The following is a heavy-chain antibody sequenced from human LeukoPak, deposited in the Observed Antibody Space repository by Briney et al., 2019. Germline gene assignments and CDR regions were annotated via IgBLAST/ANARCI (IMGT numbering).Heavy chain of an antibody. CDR1: GFTFSFYS. CDR2: ISSSDNTI. CDR3: ARVHRGYSYGRLDY. V-gene: IGHV3-48*02. D-gene: IGHD5-18*01. Sequence: GGSLRLSCAASGFTFSFYSMNWVRQAPGRGLEWVSYISSSDNTIHYADSVKGRFTISRDNAKNSLYLEMNSLRDEDTAVYYCARVHRGYSYGRLDYWGQGTLVTISS. J-gene: IGHJ4*02.